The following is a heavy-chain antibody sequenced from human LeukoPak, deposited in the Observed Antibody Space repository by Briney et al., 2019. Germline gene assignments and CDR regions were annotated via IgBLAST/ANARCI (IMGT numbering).Heavy chain of an antibody. D-gene: IGHD2-2*01. J-gene: IGHJ3*02. CDR1: GGSFSGYY. CDR3: AVPAATNHNNAFDI. V-gene: IGHV4-34*01. Sequence: SVTLSLTCAVYGGSFSGYYWSWIRQPPGKGLEWIGEINHSGSTNYNPSLKSRVTISVDTSKNQFSLKLSSVTAADTAVYYCAVPAATNHNNAFDIWGQGTMVTVSS. CDR2: INHSGST.